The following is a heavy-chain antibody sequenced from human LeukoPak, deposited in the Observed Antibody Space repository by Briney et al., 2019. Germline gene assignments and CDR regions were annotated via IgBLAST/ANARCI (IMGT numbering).Heavy chain of an antibody. CDR3: ARQPTRHRYYDFWRGYFTENAFDY. V-gene: IGHV4-39*01. CDR1: ACSISSSSYY. J-gene: IGHJ4*02. Sequence: SETLSLTCTVSACSISSSSYYWGWIRQPPGKGLEWIGSIYYSGSTYYNPSLKSRVTISVATSNNQFSLKLSSVTAADTAVYYCARQPTRHRYYDFWRGYFTENAFDYWGQGTLVTVSS. D-gene: IGHD3-3*01. CDR2: IYYSGST.